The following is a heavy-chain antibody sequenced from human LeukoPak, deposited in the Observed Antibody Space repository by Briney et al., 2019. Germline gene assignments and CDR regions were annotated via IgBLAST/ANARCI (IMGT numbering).Heavy chain of an antibody. CDR3: ASLDGSYYDFRH. CDR1: GGSFSGYY. J-gene: IGHJ4*02. D-gene: IGHD1-26*01. V-gene: IGHV4-34*01. CDR2: INHSGST. Sequence: SETLSLTCAVYGGSFSGYYWSWIRQPPGKGLEWIGEINHSGSTNYNPSLKSRVTISVDTSKNQFSLKLSSVTAADTAVYYCASLDGSYYDFRHWGQGTLVTVSS.